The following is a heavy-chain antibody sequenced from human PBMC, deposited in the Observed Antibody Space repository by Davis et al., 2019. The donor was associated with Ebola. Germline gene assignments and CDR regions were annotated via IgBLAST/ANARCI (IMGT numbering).Heavy chain of an antibody. D-gene: IGHD3-22*01. Sequence: GGSLRLSCAASGFTFSSYAMNWVRQAPGKGLEWVSSISSSSNYIYYADSVKGRFTISRDNSKNTLYLQMNSLRAEDTAVYYCAKDGHYDTSGYWDAFDIWGQGTMVTVSS. V-gene: IGHV3-23*01. CDR1: GFTFSSYA. CDR3: AKDGHYDTSGYWDAFDI. CDR2: ISSSSNYI. J-gene: IGHJ3*02.